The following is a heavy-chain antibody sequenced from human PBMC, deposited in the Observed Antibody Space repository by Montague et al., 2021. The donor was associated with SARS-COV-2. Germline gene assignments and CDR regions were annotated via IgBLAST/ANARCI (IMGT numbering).Heavy chain of an antibody. J-gene: IGHJ6*02. CDR2: IYYSGTT. D-gene: IGHD3-3*01. CDR1: GGSISSYF. CDR3: ARVVRYYDFWSGYTVYYYYGMDV. Sequence: SETLSLTCTVSGGSISSYFWSWIRQLPGKGLEWIGSIYYSGTTNYSPSLKSRVTISVDTSKNQFSLKLSSVTAADTAVYYCARVVRYYDFWSGYTVYYYYGMDVWGQGTTVTVSS. V-gene: IGHV4-59*01.